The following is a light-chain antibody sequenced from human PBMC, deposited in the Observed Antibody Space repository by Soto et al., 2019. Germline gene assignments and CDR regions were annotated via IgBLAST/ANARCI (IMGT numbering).Light chain of an antibody. J-gene: IGLJ3*02. CDR2: SDN. V-gene: IGLV1-44*01. Sequence: QSVLTQPPSASGTPGQRVTISCSGSNSNIGRNAVNWYQQLPGTAPSLLISSDNRRPSGVPDRFSASKSGTSASLAISGLQSDDEDDDYCAAWDNSLIGIWVFGGGTKVTVL. CDR1: NSNIGRNA. CDR3: AAWDNSLIGIWV.